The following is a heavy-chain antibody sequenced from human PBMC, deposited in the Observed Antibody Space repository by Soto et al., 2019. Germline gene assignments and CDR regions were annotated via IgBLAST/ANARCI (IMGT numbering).Heavy chain of an antibody. Sequence: GASVKVSCKASGYTFTSYAMHWVRQAPGQRLEWMGWINAGNGNTKYSQKFQGRVTITRDTSASTAYMELSSLRSEDTAVYYCARSELVATISIDYWGQGTLVTVSS. J-gene: IGHJ4*02. V-gene: IGHV1-3*01. CDR2: INAGNGNT. CDR1: GYTFTSYA. D-gene: IGHD5-12*01. CDR3: ARSELVATISIDY.